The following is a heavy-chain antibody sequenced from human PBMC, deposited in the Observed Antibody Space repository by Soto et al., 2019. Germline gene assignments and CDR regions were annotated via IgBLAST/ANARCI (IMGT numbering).Heavy chain of an antibody. CDR3: ARGRAMVRGVITDY. J-gene: IGHJ4*02. Sequence: GGSLRLSCAASGFTFSSYGMHWVRQAPGKGLEWVAVIWYDGNNKYYADSVKGRFTVSRDNSKNTLYLQMNSLRAEDTAVYYCARGRAMVRGVITDYWGQGTLVTVSS. CDR2: IWYDGNNK. CDR1: GFTFSSYG. V-gene: IGHV3-33*01. D-gene: IGHD3-10*01.